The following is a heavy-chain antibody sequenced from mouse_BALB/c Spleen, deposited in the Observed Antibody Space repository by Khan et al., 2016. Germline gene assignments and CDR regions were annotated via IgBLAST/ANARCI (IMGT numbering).Heavy chain of an antibody. V-gene: IGHV1-9*01. CDR3: AGGAY. CDR2: ILPGSGTT. Sequence: QVQLQQSGAELMKPGASVKMSCKASGYTFSSYWIEWVKQRPGHGLEWIGEILPGSGTTNYNENFKVKATFTADTSSNTAYMQLSTLTSEDSAVYYCAGGAYWGQGALVTVSA. CDR1: GYTFSSYW. J-gene: IGHJ3*01.